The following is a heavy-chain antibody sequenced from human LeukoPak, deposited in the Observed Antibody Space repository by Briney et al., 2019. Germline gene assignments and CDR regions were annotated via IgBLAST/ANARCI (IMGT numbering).Heavy chain of an antibody. Sequence: SETLSLTCTVSGGSICSYYWSWIRQPPGKGLEWIGYIYYSGSTNYNPSLKSRVTISVDTSKNQFSLKLSSVTAADTAVYYCARDFDYYDSTDAFDIWGQGTMVTVSS. CDR3: ARDFDYYDSTDAFDI. CDR1: GGSICSYY. V-gene: IGHV4-59*01. J-gene: IGHJ3*02. D-gene: IGHD3-22*01. CDR2: IYYSGST.